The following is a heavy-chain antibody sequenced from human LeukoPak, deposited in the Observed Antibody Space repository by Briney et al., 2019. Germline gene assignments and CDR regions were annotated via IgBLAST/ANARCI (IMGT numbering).Heavy chain of an antibody. CDR1: GITVNSTY. J-gene: IGHJ6*02. CDR3: ARLFGSGWPGYFYYAMDV. CDR2: AYSDGNT. Sequence: GGSLRLSCAASGITVNSTYIIWVRQAPGKGLEGVSVAYSDGNTYYAVSVKGRFTISRDNSKNTLFLQMNSLRTEDTAVYYCARLFGSGWPGYFYYAMDVWGQGTTVAVSS. D-gene: IGHD6-19*01. V-gene: IGHV3-66*04.